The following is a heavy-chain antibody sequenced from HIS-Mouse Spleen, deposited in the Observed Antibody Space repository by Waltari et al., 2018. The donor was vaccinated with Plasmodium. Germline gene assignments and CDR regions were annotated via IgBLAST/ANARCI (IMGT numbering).Heavy chain of an antibody. V-gene: IGHV3-48*02. J-gene: IGHJ4*02. CDR1: GFTFGSYA. CDR2: ISSSSSTI. D-gene: IGHD3-3*01. CDR3: ARVVTIFGVVIDY. Sequence: EVRRVGSGGGWVQRGGSRRLSCEASGFTFGSYAMNWVRQAPGKGLEGVSYISSSSSTIYYADSVKGRFTISRDNAKNSLYLQMNSLRDEDTAVYYCARVVTIFGVVIDYWGQGTLVTVSS.